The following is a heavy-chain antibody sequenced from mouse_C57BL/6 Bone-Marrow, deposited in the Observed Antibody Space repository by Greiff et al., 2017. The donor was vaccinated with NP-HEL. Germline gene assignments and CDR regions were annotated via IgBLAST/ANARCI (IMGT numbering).Heavy chain of an antibody. J-gene: IGHJ2*01. Sequence: VQLQQPGAELVMPGASVKLSCKASGYTFTSYWMHWVKQRPGQGLEWIGEIDPSDSYTNYTQKFKGKSTLTVDKSSSTAYMQLSSLTSEDSAVYYCAREGDYDYDSYYFDYWGQGTTLTGSS. CDR3: AREGDYDYDSYYFDY. V-gene: IGHV1-69*01. CDR1: GYTFTSYW. D-gene: IGHD2-4*01. CDR2: IDPSDSYT.